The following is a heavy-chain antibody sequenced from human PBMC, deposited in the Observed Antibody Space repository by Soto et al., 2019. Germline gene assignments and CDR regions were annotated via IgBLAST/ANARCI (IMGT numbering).Heavy chain of an antibody. Sequence: GGSLRLSCAASGFTFSSYGMHWVRQAPGKGLEWVAVISYDGSNKYYADSVKGRFTISRDNSKNTLYLQMNSLRAEDTAVYYCAKGYHSGYSSGWALGVYYFDYWGQGTLVTVSS. D-gene: IGHD6-19*01. CDR1: GFTFSSYG. V-gene: IGHV3-30*18. CDR2: ISYDGSNK. CDR3: AKGYHSGYSSGWALGVYYFDY. J-gene: IGHJ4*02.